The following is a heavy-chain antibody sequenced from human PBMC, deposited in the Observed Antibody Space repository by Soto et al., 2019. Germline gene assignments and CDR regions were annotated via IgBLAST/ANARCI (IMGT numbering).Heavy chain of an antibody. V-gene: IGHV3-30*03. CDR3: EGGGNIKAFDI. CDR2: ISSDGSYE. J-gene: IGHJ3*02. Sequence: GGSLRLSCAASQFTFSSYDMQWVRQAPGKGLEWVAFISSDGSYEYYADSVKGRFTLSRDTSKNPLHLQMNSPRAEDTCVYYCEGGGNIKAFDIWGQGTMVTVSS. CDR1: QFTFSSYD. D-gene: IGHD2-15*01.